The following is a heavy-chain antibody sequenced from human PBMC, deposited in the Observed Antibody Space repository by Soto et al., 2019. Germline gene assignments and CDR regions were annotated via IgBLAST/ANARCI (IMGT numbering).Heavy chain of an antibody. D-gene: IGHD7-27*01. Sequence: GGSLRLSCAASGFTFGNYWMSWVRQAPGKGLEWVANIKPDGSDKYYEESVKGRFTISRANAKNSLHLQMNSLSAKDRAVYSFASDWLAGEPPPRWNYWGKGTLVTVSS. J-gene: IGHJ4*01. CDR3: ASDWLAGEPPPRWNY. CDR1: GFTFGNYW. CDR2: IKPDGSDK. V-gene: IGHV3-7*04.